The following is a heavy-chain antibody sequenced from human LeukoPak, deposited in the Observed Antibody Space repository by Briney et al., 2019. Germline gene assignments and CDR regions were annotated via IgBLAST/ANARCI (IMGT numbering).Heavy chain of an antibody. D-gene: IGHD6-13*01. Sequence: GGSLRLSCAASGFTFSSYAMSWVRQAPGKGLEWVSAVSGSGGSTYYADSVKGRFTISRDNSKNTLYLQMNSLRAEDTAVYYCAKDHSGSSWIAEYFQHWGQGTLVTVSS. V-gene: IGHV3-23*01. CDR1: GFTFSSYA. CDR3: AKDHSGSSWIAEYFQH. J-gene: IGHJ1*01. CDR2: VSGSGGST.